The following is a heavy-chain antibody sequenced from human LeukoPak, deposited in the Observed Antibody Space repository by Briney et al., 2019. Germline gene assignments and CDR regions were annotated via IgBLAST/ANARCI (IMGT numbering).Heavy chain of an antibody. V-gene: IGHV4-61*02. CDR3: ARFDNDFPWAFDI. J-gene: IGHJ3*02. Sequence: SETLSLTCTVSGGSISSGSYYWSWIRQPAGKGLEWIGRIYTSGSTNYNPSLKSRVTISVDTSKNQFSLKLSSVTAADTAVYYCARFDNDFPWAFDIWGQGTMVTVSS. CDR2: IYTSGST. CDR1: GGSISSGSYY. D-gene: IGHD3-3*01.